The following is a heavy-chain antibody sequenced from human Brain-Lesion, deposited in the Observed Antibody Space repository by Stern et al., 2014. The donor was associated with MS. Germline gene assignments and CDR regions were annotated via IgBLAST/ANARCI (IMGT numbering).Heavy chain of an antibody. CDR2: TYYRSKWYY. CDR1: GDSVSSNSAA. CDR3: AKGYNWFDS. V-gene: IGHV6-1*01. J-gene: IGHJ5*01. Sequence: QVQLMQSGPGLMKPSQTLALTCAISGDSVSSNSAAWNWIRQSPSRGLEWLGRTYYRSKWYYQYAESVKSRITINEDTSTNQFSLQLNSVTPEDTAVYLCAKGYNWFDSWGQGTVVTVS.